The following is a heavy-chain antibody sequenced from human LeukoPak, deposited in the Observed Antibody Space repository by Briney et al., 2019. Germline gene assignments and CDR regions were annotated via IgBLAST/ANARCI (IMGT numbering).Heavy chain of an antibody. CDR1: AFTFSSYA. CDR3: AKYDYGGNPNEYYFDY. Sequence: GGSLRLSCAASAFTFSSYAMSWVRQAPGKGLEWVSTISDNGDSTYYADSVKGRFAIPRDNSKNTLYLQMNSLRAEDTAVYYCAKYDYGGNPNEYYFDYWGQGTLVTVSS. V-gene: IGHV3-23*01. D-gene: IGHD4-23*01. CDR2: ISDNGDST. J-gene: IGHJ4*02.